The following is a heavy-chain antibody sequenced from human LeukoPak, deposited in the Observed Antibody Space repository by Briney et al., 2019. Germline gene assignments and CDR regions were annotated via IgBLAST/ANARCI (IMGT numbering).Heavy chain of an antibody. CDR1: GFTFSSYS. V-gene: IGHV3-21*01. CDR2: ISSSSSYI. J-gene: IGHJ6*02. CDR3: ARVEAAAGLSGAYYYYGMDV. D-gene: IGHD6-13*01. Sequence: GGSLRLSCAASGFTFSSYSMNWVRQAPGKGLEWVSSISSSSSYIYYADSVKGRFTISRDNAKNSLYLQMSSLRAEDTAVYYCARVEAAAGLSGAYYYYGMDVWGQGTTVTVSS.